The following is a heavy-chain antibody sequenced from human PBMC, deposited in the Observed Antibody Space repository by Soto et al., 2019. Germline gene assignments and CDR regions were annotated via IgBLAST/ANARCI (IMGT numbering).Heavy chain of an antibody. J-gene: IGHJ2*01. CDR2: ISYDGDKQ. CDR1: RFSFSDCA. D-gene: IGHD3-22*01. CDR3: ARGPLCSGYYCDLDWYFDL. V-gene: IGHV3-30-3*01. Sequence: QVQLVESGGGVVQPGRSLRLSCAASRFSFSDCAMHWVRQAPGKGLEWVAVISYDGDKQYYTDSVKGRFTISRDNSKNTLDLQMNSRSTADRALYYCARGPLCSGYYCDLDWYFDLWGRGTLVTVSS.